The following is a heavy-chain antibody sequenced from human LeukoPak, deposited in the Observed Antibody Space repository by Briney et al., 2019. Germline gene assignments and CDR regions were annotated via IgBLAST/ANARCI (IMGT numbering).Heavy chain of an antibody. Sequence: SETLSLTCAVSGGSISSGDYYWSWIRQPPGKGLEWIGYIYYSGSTYYNPSLKSRVTISVDTSKNQFSLKLSSVTAADTAVYYCARGGKAAVRFDLWGRGTLVTVSS. CDR1: GGSISSGDYY. J-gene: IGHJ2*01. CDR3: ARGGKAAVRFDL. CDR2: IYYSGST. D-gene: IGHD2-15*01. V-gene: IGHV4-30-4*01.